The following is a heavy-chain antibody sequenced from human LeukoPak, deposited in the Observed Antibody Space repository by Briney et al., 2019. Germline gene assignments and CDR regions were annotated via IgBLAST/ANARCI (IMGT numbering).Heavy chain of an antibody. CDR3: ARDGDSGSTYGGISHY. CDR2: IGTYTGNT. V-gene: IGHV1-18*01. Sequence: GASVKVSCKASGYTFTNYGVSWVRQAPGQGLEWMGWIGTYTGNTNYVKKFQGRVTMTRDTSTSTAYMELKSLRSDDTAVYYCARDGDSGSTYGGISHYWGQGTLVTVSS. D-gene: IGHD4-23*01. CDR1: GYTFTNYG. J-gene: IGHJ4*02.